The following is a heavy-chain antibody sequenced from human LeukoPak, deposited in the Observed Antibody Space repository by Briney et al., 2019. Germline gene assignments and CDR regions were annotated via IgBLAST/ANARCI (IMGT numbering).Heavy chain of an antibody. D-gene: IGHD1-1*01. CDR2: ISGSGGRT. J-gene: IGHJ4*02. V-gene: IGHV3-23*01. CDR1: GFTFSSHA. CDR3: AKDRGFRQLWGFDY. Sequence: PGGSLRLSCAASGFTFSSHAMNWVRQTPGRGLEWVSAISGSGGRTYNADFVKGRFTISRDNSQNTLFLQMNSLRAEDTAIYYCAKDRGFRQLWGFDYWGQGILVTVSS.